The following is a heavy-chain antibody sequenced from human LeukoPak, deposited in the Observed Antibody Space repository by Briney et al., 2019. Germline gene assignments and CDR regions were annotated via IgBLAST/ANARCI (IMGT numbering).Heavy chain of an antibody. D-gene: IGHD6-13*01. CDR3: ASLLLGSWYWFDP. CDR2: INHSGST. J-gene: IGHJ5*02. Sequence: SETLSLTCAVYGGSFSGYYWSWIRQPPGKGLEWIGEINHSGSTNYNPPLKSRVTISVDTSKNQFSLKLSSVTAADTAVYYCASLLLGSWYWFDPWGQGTLVTVSS. V-gene: IGHV4-34*01. CDR1: GGSFSGYY.